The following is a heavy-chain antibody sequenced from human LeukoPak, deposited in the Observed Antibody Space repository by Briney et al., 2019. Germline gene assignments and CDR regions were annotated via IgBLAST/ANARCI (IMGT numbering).Heavy chain of an antibody. D-gene: IGHD3-16*02. Sequence: GASVKVSCKASGYTFTSYYMHWVRQAPGQGLEWMGIINPSGGSTSYAQKFQGRVTMTRNTSISTAYMELSSLRSEDTAVYYCARGRRIGGYMITFGGVIASYWGQGTLVTVSS. V-gene: IGHV1-46*01. CDR3: ARGRRIGGYMITFGGVIASY. CDR1: GYTFTSYY. J-gene: IGHJ4*02. CDR2: INPSGGST.